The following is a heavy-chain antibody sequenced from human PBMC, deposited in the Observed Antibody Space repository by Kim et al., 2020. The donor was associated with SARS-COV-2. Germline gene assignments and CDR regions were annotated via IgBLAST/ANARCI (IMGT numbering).Heavy chain of an antibody. J-gene: IGHJ4*02. V-gene: IGHV3-74*01. CDR2: LKPDGSFA. Sequence: GGSLRLSCAASGFTFSNHWMHWVRQAPGKGLVWLSSLKPDGSFANYVDSVKGRFTISRDNAKNTLYLQMNSLRVEDTAVYYCARGGSGSDPPFEYWGQGALVTVSS. CDR3: ARGGSGSDPPFEY. CDR1: GFTFSNHW. D-gene: IGHD3-10*01.